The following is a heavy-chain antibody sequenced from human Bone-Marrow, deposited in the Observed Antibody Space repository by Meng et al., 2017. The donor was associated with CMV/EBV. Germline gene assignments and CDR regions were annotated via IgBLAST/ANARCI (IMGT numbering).Heavy chain of an antibody. V-gene: IGHV1-69*16. CDR2: IIPILGIA. J-gene: IGHJ6*02. D-gene: IGHD2-2*02. Sequence: SVKVSCKASGGTFSSYTISWVRQAPGQGLEWMGRIIPILGIANYAQKFQGRVTITTDESTSTAYMELSSLRSEDTAVYYCARDYCSSTSCYTFGMDVWGQGTTVTVSS. CDR3: ARDYCSSTSCYTFGMDV. CDR1: GGTFSSYT.